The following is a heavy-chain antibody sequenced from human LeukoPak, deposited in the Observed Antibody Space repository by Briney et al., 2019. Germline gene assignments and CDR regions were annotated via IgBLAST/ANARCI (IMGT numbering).Heavy chain of an antibody. J-gene: IGHJ4*02. D-gene: IGHD7-27*01. V-gene: IGHV3-23*01. CDR1: GFTFSSYT. CDR3: AKDGGLWVSAHWGDS. Sequence: GGSLRLSCTASGFTFSSYTMTWVRQAPGKGLKWVSTITTGDGNTYYADSVKGRCTVSRDDSENTLYLQMNSLRAEDTAVYYCAKDGGLWVSAHWGDSWGRGTLVTVSS. CDR2: ITTGDGNT.